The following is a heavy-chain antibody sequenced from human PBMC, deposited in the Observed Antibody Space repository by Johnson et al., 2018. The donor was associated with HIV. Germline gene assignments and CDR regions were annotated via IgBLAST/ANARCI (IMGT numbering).Heavy chain of an antibody. J-gene: IGHJ3*02. CDR3: ARTPSLPGAFDI. CDR2: ISYDGSNK. Sequence: VQLVESGGGVVQPGRSLRLSCAASGLTFSSYAMHWVRQAPGKGLEWVAVISYDGSNKYYTDSVKGRFTISRDNAKNSLYLQMNSLRAEDTAVYYCARTPSLPGAFDIWGQGTMVTVSS. CDR1: GLTFSSYA. V-gene: IGHV3-30-3*01.